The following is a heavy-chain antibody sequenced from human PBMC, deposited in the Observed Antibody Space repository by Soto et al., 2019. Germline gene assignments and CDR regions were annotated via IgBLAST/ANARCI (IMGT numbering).Heavy chain of an antibody. CDR2: IIPIFGTA. Sequence: QVQLVQSGAEVKKPGSSVKVSCKAPGGTFSSYAISWVRQAPGQGLEWMGGIIPIFGTAKYAQKFQGRVTITADESNSTGYMELSSLRSEDTAVYYCARSQGGSRSLDNYYYYYYGMDVWGQGTTVTVSS. V-gene: IGHV1-69*01. CDR3: ARSQGGSRSLDNYYYYYYGMDV. CDR1: GGTFSSYA. D-gene: IGHD2-15*01. J-gene: IGHJ6*02.